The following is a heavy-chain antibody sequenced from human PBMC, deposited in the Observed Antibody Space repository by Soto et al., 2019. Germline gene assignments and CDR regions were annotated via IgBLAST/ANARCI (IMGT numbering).Heavy chain of an antibody. V-gene: IGHV4-34*01. D-gene: IGHD3-3*01. CDR3: ARMYYDFWSGLEGTMDV. Sequence: PSETLSLTCAVYGGSFSGYYWSWIRQPPGKGLEWIGEINHSGSTNYNPSLKSRVTISVDTSKNRFSLKLSSVTAADTAVYYCARMYYDFWSGLEGTMDVWGKGTTVNVSS. J-gene: IGHJ6*03. CDR1: GGSFSGYY. CDR2: INHSGST.